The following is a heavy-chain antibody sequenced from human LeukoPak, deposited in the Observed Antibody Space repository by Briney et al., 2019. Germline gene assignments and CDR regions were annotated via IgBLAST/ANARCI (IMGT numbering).Heavy chain of an antibody. CDR1: GFTFDDYA. CDR3: ARDFGLGY. V-gene: IGHV3-9*01. J-gene: IGHJ4*02. D-gene: IGHD3-16*01. Sequence: GRSLRLSCAASGFTFDDYAMHWVRQAPGKGLEWVSGISWNSGSIGYADSVKGRFTISRDNAKNSLYLQMNSLRAEDTAVYYCARDFGLGYWGQGTLVTVSS. CDR2: ISWNSGSI.